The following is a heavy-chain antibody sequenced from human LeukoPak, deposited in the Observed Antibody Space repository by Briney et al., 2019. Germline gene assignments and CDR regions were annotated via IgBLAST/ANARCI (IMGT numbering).Heavy chain of an antibody. V-gene: IGHV1-24*01. J-gene: IGHJ3*02. CDR2: FDPEDGET. D-gene: IGHD1-1*01. CDR1: GYTLTELS. CDR3: ATELLEPRDAFDI. Sequence: EASVKVSCKVSGYTLTELSMHWVRQAPGKGLEWMGSFDPEDGETIYAQKFQGRVTMTEDTSTDTAYMELSSLRSEDTAVYYCATELLEPRDAFDIWGQGTMVTVSS.